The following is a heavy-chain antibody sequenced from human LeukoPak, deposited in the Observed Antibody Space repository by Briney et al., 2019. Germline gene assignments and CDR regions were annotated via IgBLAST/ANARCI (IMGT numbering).Heavy chain of an antibody. CDR1: GYTFTSYY. J-gene: IGHJ3*02. CDR2: MNPSGGST. CDR3: AKEGYCSSTSCYGGAFDI. V-gene: IGHV1-46*01. D-gene: IGHD2-2*01. Sequence: ASLKVSCKASGYTFTSYYMHWVRQAPGQRLEWMGIMNPSGGSTSYAQKFQGRVTMTRDTSTSTVYMELSSLRSEDTAVYYCAKEGYCSSTSCYGGAFDIWGQGTMVTVSS.